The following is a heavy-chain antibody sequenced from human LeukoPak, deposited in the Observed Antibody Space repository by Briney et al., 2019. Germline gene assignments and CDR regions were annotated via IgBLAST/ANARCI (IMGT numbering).Heavy chain of an antibody. J-gene: IGHJ4*02. V-gene: IGHV4-31*03. CDR2: IYYTGSY. D-gene: IGHD3-10*01. CDR3: ARHGSGSYFEY. Sequence: SETLSLTCTVSGGSISSGGHYWIWIRQHPGQGLKWIGYIYYTGSYNYNPSLKSRISISVDTSKDQFSLKLSSVTAADTAVYLCARHGSGSYFEYWGQGGLVIVSS. CDR1: GGSISSGGHY.